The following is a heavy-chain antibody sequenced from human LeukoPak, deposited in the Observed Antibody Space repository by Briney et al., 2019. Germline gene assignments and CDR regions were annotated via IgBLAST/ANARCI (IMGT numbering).Heavy chain of an antibody. CDR2: ITSGSDTI. CDR3: ARMFPLYDFWSGIDY. J-gene: IGHJ4*02. Sequence: PGESLRLSCATSGFPFSRYSMNWVRQAPGKGLEWLSYITSGSDTIYYADSVKGRFTISRDNGKNSLYLQMNSLRAEDTTVYYCARMFPLYDFWSGIDYWGQGTLVTVSS. D-gene: IGHD3-3*01. CDR1: GFPFSRYS. V-gene: IGHV3-48*01.